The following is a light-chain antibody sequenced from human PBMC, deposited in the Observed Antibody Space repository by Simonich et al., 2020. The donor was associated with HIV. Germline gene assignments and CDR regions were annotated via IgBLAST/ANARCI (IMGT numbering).Light chain of an antibody. CDR1: QGIRNS. Sequence: DIQMTQSPSSLSASVGDRVTITCRASQGIRNSLAWYQQRPGKAPKLLIYDASSLEAGVPSRFSGSGSGTDFTFTISSLQPEDIATYYCQQHDNLPSFTFGPGTKVDIK. CDR2: DAS. J-gene: IGKJ3*01. V-gene: IGKV1-33*01. CDR3: QQHDNLPSFT.